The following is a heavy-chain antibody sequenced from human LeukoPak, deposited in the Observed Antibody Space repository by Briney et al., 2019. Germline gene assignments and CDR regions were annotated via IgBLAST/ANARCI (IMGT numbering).Heavy chain of an antibody. CDR3: AAEVTGRPKYNWFDP. CDR2: IVVGSGNT. CDR1: GFTFTSSA. Sequence: GTSVKVSCKASGFTFTSSAVQWVRQARGQRLEWIGWIVVGSGNTNYAQKFQERVTITRDMSTSTAYMELSSLRSEDTAVYYFAAEVTGRPKYNWFDPWGQGTLVTVSS. V-gene: IGHV1-58*01. D-gene: IGHD5-18*01. J-gene: IGHJ5*02.